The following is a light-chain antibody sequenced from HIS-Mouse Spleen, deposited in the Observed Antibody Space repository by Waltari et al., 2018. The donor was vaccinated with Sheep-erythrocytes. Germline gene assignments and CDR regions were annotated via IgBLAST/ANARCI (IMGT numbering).Light chain of an antibody. Sequence: AIRMTQSPSSLSASTGDRVTITCRASQGISSYLAWYQQKPGKAPKLLIYAASTLQSGVPSMFSGSRSGTDFTLTISCLQSEDFATYYCQQYYSYPYTFGQVTKLEIK. V-gene: IGKV1-8*01. CDR3: QQYYSYPYT. CDR2: AAS. J-gene: IGKJ2*01. CDR1: QGISSY.